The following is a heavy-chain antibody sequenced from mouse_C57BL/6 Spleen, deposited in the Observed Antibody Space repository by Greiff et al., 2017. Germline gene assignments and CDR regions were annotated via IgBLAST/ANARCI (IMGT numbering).Heavy chain of an antibody. CDR3: TTLSDVYYSALDY. CDR1: GFNIKDSY. V-gene: IGHV14-1*01. Sequence: VQLQQSGAELVRPGASVKLSCTASGFNIKDSYMHWVKQRPEQGLEWIGRIDPEDGDTESALKFQGKATMTADTSSNTAYLQLISLTSEDTAVEDCTTLSDVYYSALDYWGQGTSVTVSS. J-gene: IGHJ4*01. CDR2: IDPEDGDT. D-gene: IGHD3-3*01.